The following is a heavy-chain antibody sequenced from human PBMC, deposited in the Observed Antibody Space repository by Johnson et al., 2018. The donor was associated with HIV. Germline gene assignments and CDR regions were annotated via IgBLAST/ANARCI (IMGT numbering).Heavy chain of an antibody. CDR3: FRPYDAFDI. Sequence: QVQLVESGGGVVQPGGSLRLSCAASGFTFSSYGMHWVRQAPGKGLEWVAFIRYDGSNKYYADSVKGRFTISRDNSKNTLYLQMNSLRAEDTAVYYCFRPYDAFDIWGQGTMVTVSS. CDR1: GFTFSSYG. J-gene: IGHJ3*02. CDR2: IRYDGSNK. V-gene: IGHV3-30*02. D-gene: IGHD3-10*01.